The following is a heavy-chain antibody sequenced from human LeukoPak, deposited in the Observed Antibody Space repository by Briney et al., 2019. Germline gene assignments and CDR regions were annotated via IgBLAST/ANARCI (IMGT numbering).Heavy chain of an antibody. J-gene: IGHJ5*02. Sequence: SETLSLTCTLSGRSISSSSYYWGWIRQPPGKGLEWIGEINHSGSTNYNPSLKSRVNISVDTSKDQFSLKLSSVTAADTAVYYCARQTIAAAATGWFDPWGRGTLVTVSS. CDR2: INHSGST. V-gene: IGHV4-39*01. CDR1: GRSISSSSYY. D-gene: IGHD6-13*01. CDR3: ARQTIAAAATGWFDP.